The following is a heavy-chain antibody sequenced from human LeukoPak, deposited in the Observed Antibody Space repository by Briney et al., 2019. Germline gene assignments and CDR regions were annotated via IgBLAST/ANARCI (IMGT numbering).Heavy chain of an antibody. Sequence: SETLSLTCTVSGGSISSYYWSWIRQPPGKGLEWIAYINYSGSMNYNPSLKSRVTISVDTSKNQFSLKLSSVTAADTAVYYCARDNRYFDPSIYYYNGMDVWGQGTTVTVS. V-gene: IGHV4-59*12. CDR1: GGSISSYY. J-gene: IGHJ6*02. D-gene: IGHD3-9*01. CDR2: INYSGSM. CDR3: ARDNRYFDPSIYYYNGMDV.